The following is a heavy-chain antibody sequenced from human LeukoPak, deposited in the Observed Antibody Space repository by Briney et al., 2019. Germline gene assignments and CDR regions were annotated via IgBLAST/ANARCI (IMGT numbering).Heavy chain of an antibody. CDR3: ARGQITYYYGSGSYYSQNYGMDV. CDR2: IYSGGTT. D-gene: IGHD3-10*01. J-gene: IGHJ6*02. V-gene: IGHV3-66*01. Sequence: GGSLRLSCAASGFTVSTNYMTWVRQAPGKGLEWVSVIYSGGTTYYADSVKGRFSISRDNSKNTLYLQMNSLRAEDTAVYYCARGQITYYYGSGSYYSQNYGMDVWGQGTTVTVSS. CDR1: GFTVSTNY.